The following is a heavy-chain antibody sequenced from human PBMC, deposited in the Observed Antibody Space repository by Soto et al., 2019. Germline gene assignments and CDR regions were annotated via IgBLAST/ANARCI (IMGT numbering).Heavy chain of an antibody. CDR1: GFSFSNSD. CDR3: AKDQSVPAAPHADYYYGMDV. J-gene: IGHJ6*02. CDR2: IGTVGDT. Sequence: GGSLRLSCAASGFSFSNSDMHWVRQYPGKGLEWIAAIGTVGDTYYPDSVKGRFTISRENAKSFLYLQMNSLTAEDTAVYYCAKDQSVPAAPHADYYYGMDVWGQGTTVTVSS. V-gene: IGHV3-13*01. D-gene: IGHD2-2*01.